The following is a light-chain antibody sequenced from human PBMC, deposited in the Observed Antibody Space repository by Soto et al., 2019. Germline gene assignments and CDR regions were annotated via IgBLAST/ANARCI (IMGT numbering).Light chain of an antibody. J-gene: IGKJ1*01. CDR3: QHYNSYSEA. Sequence: DIQMTQSPSSLSASVGDRVTITCRASESISDNLNWYQQKPGKAPNLLIYAASTLQSGVPSRFSGSGSGTDFTLTITSLQPEDFATYYCQHYNSYSEAFGQGTKVELK. V-gene: IGKV1-39*01. CDR2: AAS. CDR1: ESISDN.